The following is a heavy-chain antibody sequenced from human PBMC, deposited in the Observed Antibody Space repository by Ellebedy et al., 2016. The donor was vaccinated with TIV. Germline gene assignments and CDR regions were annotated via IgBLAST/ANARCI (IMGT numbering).Heavy chain of an antibody. CDR1: GFTFTTFW. CDR3: ARDRAVGTMDAFDI. V-gene: IGHV3-7*04. Sequence: GESLKISCAASGFTFTTFWMSWVRQAPGKGLEWVGNINQDGSEKCYGDSVKGRFTISRDNTNNSLYLQMNSLRAEDTAVYYCARDRAVGTMDAFDIWGQGTMVTVSS. J-gene: IGHJ3*02. CDR2: INQDGSEK. D-gene: IGHD6-19*01.